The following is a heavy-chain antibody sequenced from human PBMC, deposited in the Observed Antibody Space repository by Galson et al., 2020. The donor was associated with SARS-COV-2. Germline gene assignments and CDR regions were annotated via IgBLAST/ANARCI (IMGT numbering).Heavy chain of an antibody. CDR2: STYTGDT. CDR3: ARESVSDWSGWRWGEH. Sequence: ASVKDSCKASGYTTTAYGISWVRQAPGQKPEWMGISTYTGDTNYAQKFQGRVTMTTDTSTSTAYMELRSLRSDDTATYYCARESVSDWSGWRWGEHWGQGSPVTVSS. J-gene: IGHJ4*02. V-gene: IGHV1-18*01. CDR1: GYTTTAYG. D-gene: IGHD3-9*01.